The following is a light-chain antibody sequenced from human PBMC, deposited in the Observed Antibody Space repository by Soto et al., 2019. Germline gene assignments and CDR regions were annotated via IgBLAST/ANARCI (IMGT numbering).Light chain of an antibody. Sequence: DIQMTQSPSTLSASVGDRVTITCRASQSISSWLAWYQQKPGKAPKLLIYKASSLESGVPSRFSGSVSGTEFTHTISSLQPDDFATYYCQQYNSYWTFGQGTKVEIK. CDR3: QQYNSYWT. V-gene: IGKV1-5*03. CDR2: KAS. J-gene: IGKJ1*01. CDR1: QSISSW.